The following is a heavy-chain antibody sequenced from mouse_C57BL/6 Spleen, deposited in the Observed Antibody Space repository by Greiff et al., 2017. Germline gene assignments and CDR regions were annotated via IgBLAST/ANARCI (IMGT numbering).Heavy chain of an antibody. J-gene: IGHJ1*03. V-gene: IGHV1-67*01. CDR3: ARGPYYYYGSSYWYFDV. CDR1: GYTFTDYA. D-gene: IGHD1-1*01. Sequence: QVHVKQSGPELVRPGVSVKISCKGSGYTFTDYAMHWVKQSHAKSLEWIGVISTYYGDASYNQKFKDKATMTVDKSSSTAYMELARLTSEDSAVYYCARGPYYYYGSSYWYFDVWGTGTTVTVSS. CDR2: ISTYYGDA.